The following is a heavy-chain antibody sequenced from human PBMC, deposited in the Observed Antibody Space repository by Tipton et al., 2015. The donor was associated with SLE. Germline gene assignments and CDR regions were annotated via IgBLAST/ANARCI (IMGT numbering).Heavy chain of an antibody. D-gene: IGHD1-1*01. J-gene: IGHJ4*02. Sequence: TLSLTCTVSGDPISRYYWTWIRQPPGKGLEWIAEIIHSGVTNYNPSLRSRVTISVDMSKNQVSLKLSSVTAADTAVYYCARVAPTEVFDYWGQGTPVTVSS. CDR3: ARVAPTEVFDY. CDR1: GDPISRYY. V-gene: IGHV4-34*12. CDR2: IIHSGVT.